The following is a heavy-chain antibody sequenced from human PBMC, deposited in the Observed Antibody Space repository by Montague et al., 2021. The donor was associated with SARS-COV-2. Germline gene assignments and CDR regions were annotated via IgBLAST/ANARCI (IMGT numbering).Heavy chain of an antibody. Sequence: SETLSLTCTVSGASISSPSYYWDWHRPPQGHELEWYGSNYYSGDTNHTXXLKSRVTIYVDTSKNQFYLSLSSVTAADAALYSCATHEAYDYSGFPGWGQGTMVTVSS. V-gene: IGHV4-39*01. J-gene: IGHJ4*03. D-gene: IGHD3-22*01. CDR3: ATHEAYDYSGFPG. CDR2: NYYSGDT. CDR1: GASISSPSYY.